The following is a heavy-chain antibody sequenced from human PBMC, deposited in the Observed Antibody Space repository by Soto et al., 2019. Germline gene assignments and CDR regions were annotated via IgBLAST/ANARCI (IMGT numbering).Heavy chain of an antibody. CDR3: ARVRYYDSGSSINWFDP. CDR1: GFTFSDYY. CDR2: ISSSGSTI. J-gene: IGHJ5*02. Sequence: GGSLRLSCAASGFTFSDYYMNWIRQAPWKGLEWVSYISSSGSTIYYADSVKGRFTISRDNAKNSLNLQMNSLRAEDTAVYYCARVRYYDSGSSINWFDPWGQGTLVTVSS. D-gene: IGHD3-10*01. V-gene: IGHV3-11*01.